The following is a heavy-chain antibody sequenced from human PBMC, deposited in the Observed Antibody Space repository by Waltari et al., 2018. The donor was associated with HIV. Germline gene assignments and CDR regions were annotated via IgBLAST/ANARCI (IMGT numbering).Heavy chain of an antibody. J-gene: IGHJ6*02. CDR1: GFTFSSFS. CDR3: ARDGWLRSAYGMDV. Sequence: EVQLVESGGGLVQPGGSLRLSCATSGFTFSSFSMNWVRQAPGKGLEFIPYISGSSSTIYYADSVKGRFTISRDNARNSLYLQMNSLRAEDTAVYYCARDGWLRSAYGMDVWGQGTTVTVS. V-gene: IGHV3-48*01. CDR2: ISGSSSTI. D-gene: IGHD5-12*01.